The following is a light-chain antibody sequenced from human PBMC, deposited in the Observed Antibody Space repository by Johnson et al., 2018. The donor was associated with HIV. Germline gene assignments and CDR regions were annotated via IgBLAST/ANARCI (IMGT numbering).Light chain of an antibody. V-gene: IGLV1-51*01. Sequence: QAVLTQPPSVSAAPGQKVTISCSGSSSNIGNNYVSWYQQLPGTAPKLLIYDNNKRPSRNPDLFSGSKSATSATLGITGLQTGDEADHYWGTWDRGLRPFVFGTVTMV. CDR1: SSNIGNNY. CDR3: GTWDRGLRPFV. CDR2: DNN. J-gene: IGLJ1*01.